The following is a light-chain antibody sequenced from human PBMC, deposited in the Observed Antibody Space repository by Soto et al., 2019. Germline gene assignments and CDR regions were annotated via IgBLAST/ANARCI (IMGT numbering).Light chain of an antibody. J-gene: IGLJ1*01. CDR1: SSNIGAGYD. CDR2: DNT. V-gene: IGLV1-40*01. CDR3: QSYDRSLSGSRV. Sequence: QAAVTQPPSVSGAPGQRVTISCTGSSSNIGAGYDVHWYQQLPGTAPKLLIYDNTNRPSGVPDRFSGSKSGTSASLAITGLQAEDEADYYCQSYDRSLSGSRVFGTGTKVTVL.